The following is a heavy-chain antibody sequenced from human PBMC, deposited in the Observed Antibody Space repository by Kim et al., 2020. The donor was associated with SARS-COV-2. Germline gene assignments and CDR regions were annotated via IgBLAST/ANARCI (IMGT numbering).Heavy chain of an antibody. CDR3: ARERGGQLLWFGELLSYYYYGMDG. Sequence: ASVKVSCKASGYTFTSYGISWVRQAPGQGLEWMGWISAYNGNTNYAQKLQGRVTMTTDTSTSTAYMELRSLRSDDTAVYYCARERGGQLLWFGELLSYYYYGMDGWGQGTTVTVSS. CDR1: GYTFTSYG. CDR2: ISAYNGNT. V-gene: IGHV1-18*01. D-gene: IGHD3-10*01. J-gene: IGHJ6*02.